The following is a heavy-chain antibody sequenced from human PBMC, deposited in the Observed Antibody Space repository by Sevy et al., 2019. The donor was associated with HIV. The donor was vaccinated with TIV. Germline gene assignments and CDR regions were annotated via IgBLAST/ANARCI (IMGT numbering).Heavy chain of an antibody. Sequence: GGSRRLSCAASGFTFSSYGMHWVRQAPGKGLEWVAVISYDGSNKYYADSVKGRFTISRDNSKNTLYLQMNSLRAEDTAVYYCAKEPEEVGAFDIWGQGTMVTVSS. CDR2: ISYDGSNK. D-gene: IGHD3-10*01. CDR3: AKEPEEVGAFDI. V-gene: IGHV3-30*18. CDR1: GFTFSSYG. J-gene: IGHJ3*02.